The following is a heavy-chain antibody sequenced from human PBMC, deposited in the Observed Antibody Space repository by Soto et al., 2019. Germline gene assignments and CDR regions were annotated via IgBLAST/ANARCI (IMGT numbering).Heavy chain of an antibody. CDR3: VHSRCGGDWLPSHATHHYYAMDI. Sequence: QITLKESGPTLVKPTQTLTLTCTFSGFSLSTGGMGVGWIRQPPGKALEWLALIYWDGDRRYRPSLMSRLTTEKHTSKNEVVLTMTNVDPVDTATYYCVHSRCGGDWLPSHATHHYYAMDIWGEGATGSVSS. V-gene: IGHV2-5*02. CDR2: IYWDGDR. CDR1: GFSLSTGGMG. J-gene: IGHJ6*04. D-gene: IGHD2-21*02.